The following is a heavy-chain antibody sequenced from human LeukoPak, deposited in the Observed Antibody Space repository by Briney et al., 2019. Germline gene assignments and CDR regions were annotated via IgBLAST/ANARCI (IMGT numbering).Heavy chain of an antibody. CDR1: GGSISSSSYY. CDR3: ARTTPVTAGIDY. Sequence: SETLSLTCTVSGGSISSSSYYWGWIRQPPGKGLEWIGSIYYSGSTYYNPSLKSRVTISVGTSKNQFSLKLSSVTAADTAVYYCARTTPVTAGIDYWGQGTLATVSS. D-gene: IGHD3-10*01. J-gene: IGHJ4*02. CDR2: IYYSGST. V-gene: IGHV4-39*01.